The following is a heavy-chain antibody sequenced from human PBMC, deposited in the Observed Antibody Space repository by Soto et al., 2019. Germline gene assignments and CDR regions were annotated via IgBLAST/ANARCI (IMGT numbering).Heavy chain of an antibody. CDR1: GYRFTSYW. Sequence: GGPLQIPCQCSGYRFTSYWISWAPQMPGKGLGGMGRINTSDSYTTHSTSFQGHVTISADKSISTAYLQWSRVKASDTAMYYCASTIFYYCLDVWGQGTTVTVSS. CDR3: ASTIFYYCLDV. D-gene: IGHD3-3*01. V-gene: IGHV5-10-1*01. J-gene: IGHJ6*02. CDR2: INTSDSYT.